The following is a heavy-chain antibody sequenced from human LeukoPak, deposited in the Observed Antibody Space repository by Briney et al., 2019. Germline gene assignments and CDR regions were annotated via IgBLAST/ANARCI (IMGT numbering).Heavy chain of an antibody. CDR1: GFTFSSYA. Sequence: HPGGSLRLPCAASGFTFSSYAMSWVRQAPGKGLEWVSAISGSGGSTYYADSVKGRFTISRDNSKNTLYLQMNSLRAEDTAVYYCAKVLGITMVRPLSFDYWGQGTLVTVSS. CDR3: AKVLGITMVRPLSFDY. V-gene: IGHV3-23*01. J-gene: IGHJ4*02. CDR2: ISGSGGST. D-gene: IGHD3-10*01.